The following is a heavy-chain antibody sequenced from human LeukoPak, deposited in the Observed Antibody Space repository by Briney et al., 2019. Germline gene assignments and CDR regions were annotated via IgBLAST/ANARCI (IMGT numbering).Heavy chain of an antibody. J-gene: IGHJ4*02. CDR1: GVSFNDYY. CDR2: INHSGYT. CDR3: TRMTAGHDY. V-gene: IGHV4-34*01. Sequence: SETLSLTCAVSGVSFNDYYWSWVRQTPGKGLEWIGEINHSGYTNDSPSLKSRVTISIDTSRKQFSLNLRSVTVADTGIYYCTRMTAGHDYWGQGTLVTVSS. D-gene: IGHD2-21*02.